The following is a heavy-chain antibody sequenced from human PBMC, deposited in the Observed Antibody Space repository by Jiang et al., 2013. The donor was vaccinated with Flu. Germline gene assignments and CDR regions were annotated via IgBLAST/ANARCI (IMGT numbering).Heavy chain of an antibody. J-gene: IGHJ6*02. Sequence: GAEVKKPGSSVKVSCKASGGTFSSYAISWVRQAPGQGLEWMGGIIPIFGTANYAQKFQGRVTITADKSTSTAYMELSSLRSEDTAVYYCARDHRVQLSYYYYYYGMDVWGQGTTVTVSS. D-gene: IGHD5-18*01. CDR1: GGTFSSYA. V-gene: IGHV1-69*06. CDR3: ARDHRVQLSYYYYYYGMDV. CDR2: IIPIFGTA.